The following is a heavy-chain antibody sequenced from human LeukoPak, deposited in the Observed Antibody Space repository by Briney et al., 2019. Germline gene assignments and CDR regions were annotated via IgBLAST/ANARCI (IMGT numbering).Heavy chain of an antibody. V-gene: IGHV1-8*01. CDR1: GYTFTSYD. CDR3: ATVHYDSSGYEYYFDY. D-gene: IGHD3-22*01. Sequence: ASVKVSCKASGYTFTSYDINCVRQATGQGLEWMGWMNPNSGNTGYAQKFQGRVTMTRNTSISTAYMELSSLRSEDTAVYYCATVHYDSSGYEYYFDYWGQGTLVTVSS. J-gene: IGHJ4*02. CDR2: MNPNSGNT.